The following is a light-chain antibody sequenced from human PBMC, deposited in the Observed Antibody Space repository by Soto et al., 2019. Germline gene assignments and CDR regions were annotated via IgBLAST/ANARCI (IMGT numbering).Light chain of an antibody. CDR3: QQYASSPQT. J-gene: IGKJ2*01. CDR1: QSVSSSY. V-gene: IGKV3-20*01. Sequence: EIVLTQSPGTLSLSPGERATLSCRASQSVSSSYLAWYQQKPGQAPRLLIYGASNRATGIPDRFSGSGSGTDFTLTISRLEPEDFAVYYCQQYASSPQTFGQGTKVEIK. CDR2: GAS.